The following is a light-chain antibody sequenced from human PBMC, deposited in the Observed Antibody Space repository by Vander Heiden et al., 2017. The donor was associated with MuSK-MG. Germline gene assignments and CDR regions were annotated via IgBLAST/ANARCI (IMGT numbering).Light chain of an antibody. V-gene: IGKV3-15*01. CDR2: GAS. CDR1: QSVSSN. J-gene: IGKJ3*01. CDR3: QQYNNRPPFT. Sequence: EIVMTQSPGTLSVSPGERATLSCRASQSVSSNLAWYQQKPGQAPRLLIYGASTRATGISARFSGSGSGIEFTLTISSLQSQDFAVYYCQQYNNRPPFTFGHGTKVDMK.